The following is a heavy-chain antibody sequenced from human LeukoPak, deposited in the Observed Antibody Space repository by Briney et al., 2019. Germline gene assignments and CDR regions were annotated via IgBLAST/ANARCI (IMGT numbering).Heavy chain of an antibody. CDR1: GGTFSSYA. J-gene: IGHJ4*02. V-gene: IGHV1-2*02. CDR2: INPNSGGT. Sequence: ASVKVSCKASGGTFSSYAISWVRHSPEQGLEWMGWINPNSGGTNYAQKFQGRVTMTRDTSISTAYMELNRLRSDDTAVYYCARLSVSSWYPYLDYWGQGSLVTVSS. CDR3: ARLSVSSWYPYLDY. D-gene: IGHD6-13*01.